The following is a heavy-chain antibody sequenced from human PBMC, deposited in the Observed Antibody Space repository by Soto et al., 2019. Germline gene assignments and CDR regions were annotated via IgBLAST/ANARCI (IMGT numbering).Heavy chain of an antibody. CDR3: ARSRVFGPKGMYV. CDR2: MYYSGNA. CDR1: TDSISTYY. V-gene: IGHV4-59*01. D-gene: IGHD3-3*01. J-gene: IGHJ6*02. Sequence: QGQLRESGPGLVRPSETLSLTCNISTDSISTYYWNWIRQSPAKGLEWIAYMYYSGNANYNPSLRSRVTMSVDASKGQFSLKLTSVTSADTAIYYCARSRVFGPKGMYVWGPGTPVTGSS.